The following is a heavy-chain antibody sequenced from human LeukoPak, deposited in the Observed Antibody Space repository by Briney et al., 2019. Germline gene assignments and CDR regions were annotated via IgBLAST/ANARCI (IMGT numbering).Heavy chain of an antibody. V-gene: IGHV4-34*01. D-gene: IGHD2-21*01. Sequence: SETLSLTCAVYGGSFSGYYWSWIRQPPGKGLEWIGEINHSGSTNYNPSLKSRVTISVDTSKNQFSLKLSSVTAADTAVYYCARGVKLEGVNFDYWGQGTLVTVSS. CDR2: INHSGST. CDR3: ARGVKLEGVNFDY. CDR1: GGSFSGYY. J-gene: IGHJ4*02.